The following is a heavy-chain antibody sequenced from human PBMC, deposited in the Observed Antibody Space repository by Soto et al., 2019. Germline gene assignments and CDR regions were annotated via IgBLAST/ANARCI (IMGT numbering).Heavy chain of an antibody. D-gene: IGHD2-15*01. CDR2: INSDGSST. CDR1: GFTFSSYW. J-gene: IGHJ4*02. CDR3: VRTSLVVAAATREDY. Sequence: EVQLVESGGGLVQPGGSLRLSCAASGFTFSSYWMHWVRQALGKGLVWVSRINSDGSSTSYADSVKGRFTISRDNAKNTLYLQMNSLRAEDTAVYYCVRTSLVVAAATREDYWGQGTLVTVSS. V-gene: IGHV3-74*01.